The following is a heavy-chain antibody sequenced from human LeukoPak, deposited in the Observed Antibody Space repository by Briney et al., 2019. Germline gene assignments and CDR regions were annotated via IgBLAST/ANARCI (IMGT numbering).Heavy chain of an antibody. CDR1: GYTFTSYA. CDR3: ARPTYYDFWSGYFEAFDY. CDR2: INAGNGNT. Sequence: ASVKVSCTASGYTFTSYAMHWVRQAPGQRLEWMGWINAGNGNTKYSQKFQGRVTITRDTSASTAYMELSSLRSEDTAVYYCARPTYYDFWSGYFEAFDYWGQGTLVTVSS. V-gene: IGHV1-3*01. J-gene: IGHJ4*02. D-gene: IGHD3-3*01.